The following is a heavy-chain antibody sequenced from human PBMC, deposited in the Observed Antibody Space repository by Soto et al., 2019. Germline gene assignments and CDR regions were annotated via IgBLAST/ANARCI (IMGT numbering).Heavy chain of an antibody. V-gene: IGHV3-23*01. D-gene: IGHD3-22*01. CDR3: ARLITILDMIVVVPKGALDY. J-gene: IGHJ4*02. Sequence: GRSLRLSCAASGFTFSSYAMSWVRQAPGKGLEWVSAISGSGGSTYYADSVKGRFTISRDNSKNTLYLQMKSLRAEDTAVYYGARLITILDMIVVVPKGALDYWGQGTLVTVSS. CDR1: GFTFSSYA. CDR2: ISGSGGST.